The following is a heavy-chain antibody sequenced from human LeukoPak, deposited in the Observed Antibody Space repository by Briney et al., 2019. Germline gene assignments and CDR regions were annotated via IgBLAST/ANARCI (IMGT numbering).Heavy chain of an antibody. CDR1: GFTFSSYG. Sequence: GGSLRLSCAASGFTFSSYGMTWVRQAPGKGLEWVSGISGSGGSTYYADSVKGRFTISRDTSKNTLYLQMTSLTPEDTAVYYCAKDLMRDRWFGESWGQGTLVSVSS. CDR3: AKDLMRDRWFGES. V-gene: IGHV3-23*01. D-gene: IGHD3-10*01. J-gene: IGHJ5*02. CDR2: ISGSGGST.